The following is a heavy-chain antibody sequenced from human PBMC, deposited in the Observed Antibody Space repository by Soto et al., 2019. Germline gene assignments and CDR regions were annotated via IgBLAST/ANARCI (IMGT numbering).Heavy chain of an antibody. D-gene: IGHD3-3*01. J-gene: IGHJ5*02. CDR3: ARGGYLSTIFGVVHGP. V-gene: IGHV1-2*02. CDR2: INPNSGGT. CDR1: GYTFTGYY. Sequence: ASVKVSCKASGYTFTGYYVHWVRRAPGQGLEWMGWINPNSGGTNYAQKFQGRVTMTRDTSISTAYMELSRLRSDDTAVYYRARGGYLSTIFGVVHGPWGQGTLVTVSS.